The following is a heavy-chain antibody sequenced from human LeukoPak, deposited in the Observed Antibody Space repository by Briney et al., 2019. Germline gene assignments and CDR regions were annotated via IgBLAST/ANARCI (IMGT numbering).Heavy chain of an antibody. CDR1: GASITPNY. V-gene: IGHV4-59*08. J-gene: IGHJ4*02. D-gene: IGHD3-22*01. CDR2: IYYSGSTNT. CDR3: ARHAYDSSGYYSPVDY. Sequence: PSETLSLTCTVSGASITPNYWSWIRQPPGKELQWIGYIYYSGSTNTNYNPSLKSRVTISVDTSKNQFSLKLSSVPAADTAVYYCARHAYDSSGYYSPVDYWGQGTLVTVSS.